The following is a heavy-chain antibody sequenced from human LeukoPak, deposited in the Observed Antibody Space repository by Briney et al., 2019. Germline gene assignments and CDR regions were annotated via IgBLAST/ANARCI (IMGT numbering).Heavy chain of an antibody. CDR2: INHSGST. Sequence: PSETLSLTCAVYGGSFSGYYWSWIRQPPGKGLEWIGEINHSGSTNYNPSLKSRVTISVDTSKNQFSLKLSSVTAADTAVYYCARGPRRGRYFDYWGQGTLLTVSS. CDR1: GGSFSGYY. J-gene: IGHJ4*02. V-gene: IGHV4-34*01. CDR3: ARGPRRGRYFDY. D-gene: IGHD3-16*01.